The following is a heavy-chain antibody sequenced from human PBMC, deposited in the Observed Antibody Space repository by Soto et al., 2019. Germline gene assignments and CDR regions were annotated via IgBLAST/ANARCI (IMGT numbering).Heavy chain of an antibody. CDR1: GGTLSSYT. CDR2: VIPNLGVT. CDR3: ARDKGYCSDTSCPDFDY. Sequence: GASVKVSCKASGGTLSSYTFSWVRQAPGQRLERMGRVIPNLGVTNYAKKFQGRFTIVVDTSTSTAYMELNSLRYEDTAVYYCARDKGYCSDTSCPDFDYWGQGTLVTVSS. J-gene: IGHJ4*02. D-gene: IGHD2-15*01. V-gene: IGHV1-69*04.